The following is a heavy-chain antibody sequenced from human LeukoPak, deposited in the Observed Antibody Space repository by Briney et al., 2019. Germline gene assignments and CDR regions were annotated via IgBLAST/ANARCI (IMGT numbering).Heavy chain of an antibody. CDR3: QCGSSGSYYGNWFDP. CDR2: IWSDGSNK. J-gene: IGHJ5*02. D-gene: IGHD1-26*01. Sequence: PGGSLRLSCEAPGFTFSTYGMHWVRQPPGRGLEWVAVIWSDGSNKYHADPVKGPFTISRDNSKNTLYLHMNSLRAEDTAVYYCQCGSSGSYYGNWFDPWGQGTLVTVSS. V-gene: IGHV3-33*01. CDR1: GFTFSTYG.